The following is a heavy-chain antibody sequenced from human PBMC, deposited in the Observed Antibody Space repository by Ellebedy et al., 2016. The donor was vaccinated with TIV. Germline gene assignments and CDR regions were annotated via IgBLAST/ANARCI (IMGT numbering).Heavy chain of an antibody. V-gene: IGHV3-30*03. D-gene: IGHD4-17*01. CDR2: ISYDGSNK. CDR3: ATPPHYGDYVSLGGY. CDR1: GFTFSSYG. J-gene: IGHJ4*02. Sequence: GESLKISXAASGFTFSSYGMHWVRQAPGKGLEWVAVISYDGSNKYYADSVKGRFTISRDNSKNTLYLQMNSLRAEDTAVYYCATPPHYGDYVSLGGYWGQGTLVTVSS.